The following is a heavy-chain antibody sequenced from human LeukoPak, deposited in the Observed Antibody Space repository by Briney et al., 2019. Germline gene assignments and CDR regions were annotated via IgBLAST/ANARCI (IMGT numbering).Heavy chain of an antibody. V-gene: IGHV3-33*01. CDR2: IWYDGSNK. J-gene: IGHJ4*02. Sequence: GGSLRLSCAASGFTFSSYGMHWVRQAPGKGLEWVAVIWYDGSNKYYTDSVKGRFTISRDNSKNTLYLQMNSLRAEDTAVYYCAREGRCGGDCYYDYWGQGTLVTVSS. D-gene: IGHD2-21*02. CDR1: GFTFSSYG. CDR3: AREGRCGGDCYYDY.